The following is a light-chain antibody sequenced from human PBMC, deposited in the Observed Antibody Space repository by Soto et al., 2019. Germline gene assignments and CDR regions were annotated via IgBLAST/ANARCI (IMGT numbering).Light chain of an antibody. CDR1: QTVSLSY. J-gene: IGKJ4*01. CDR3: QQYCTSPLT. V-gene: IGKV3-20*01. Sequence: EVVLTQSPGTLSFSPGERATLSCRASQTVSLSYLAWYQQKPGQAPRLLIYGASSSATGIPGRFSGAGSGTNFTLYIRRLEPKDFAMYFCQQYCTSPLTCRGGPKVEIK. CDR2: GAS.